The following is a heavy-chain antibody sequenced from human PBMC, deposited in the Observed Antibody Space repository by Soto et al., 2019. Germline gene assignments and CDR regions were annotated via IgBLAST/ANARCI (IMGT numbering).Heavy chain of an antibody. V-gene: IGHV4-4*02. CDR3: ARTTTYGYSSGWDLQH. CDR2: VYHTGDT. CDR1: GGTVASSHW. D-gene: IGHD6-19*01. Sequence: SETLSLTCGVSGGTVASSHWWSWVRQSPGRGLEWIGNVYHTGDTNFNPSLQSRVTFSVDKSNNQFSLRLTSVTAADTAVYYCARTTTYGYSSGWDLQHWGQGTLVTVSS. J-gene: IGHJ1*01.